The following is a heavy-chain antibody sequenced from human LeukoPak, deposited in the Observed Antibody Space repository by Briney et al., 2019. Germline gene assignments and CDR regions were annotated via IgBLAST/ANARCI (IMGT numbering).Heavy chain of an antibody. CDR2: IIPIFGTA. V-gene: IGHV1-69*13. D-gene: IGHD6-6*01. Sequence: GASVKVSCKASGGTFSSYAISWVRQAPGQGLEWMGGIIPIFGTANYAQKFQGRVTITADESTSTAYMELSSLRSEDTAVYYCARDPLGSSTYPYYYYMDVWGRGTTVTVSS. CDR3: ARDPLGSSTYPYYYYMDV. J-gene: IGHJ6*03. CDR1: GGTFSSYA.